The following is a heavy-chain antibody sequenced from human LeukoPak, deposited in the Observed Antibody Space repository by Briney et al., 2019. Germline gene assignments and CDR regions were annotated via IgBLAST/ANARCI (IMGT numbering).Heavy chain of an antibody. CDR1: GYTFTSYY. CDR3: ARDSHDTSGYPGY. CDR2: INPSGGST. D-gene: IGHD3-22*01. Sequence: ASXXVSCKASGYTFTSYYMHWVRQAPGQGLEWMGIINPSGGSTSYAPKFQGRVAMTRDTSTSTVYMDLSSLRSEDTAVYYCARDSHDTSGYPGYWGQGTLVTVSS. V-gene: IGHV1-46*01. J-gene: IGHJ4*02.